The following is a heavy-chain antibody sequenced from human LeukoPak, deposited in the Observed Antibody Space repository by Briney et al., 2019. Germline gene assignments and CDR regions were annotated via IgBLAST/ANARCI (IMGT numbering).Heavy chain of an antibody. J-gene: IGHJ4*02. CDR1: GFSFSSYG. CDR2: IWYDGSNK. V-gene: IGHV3-33*01. Sequence: PGGSLRLSCAASGFSFSSYGMHWVRQAPGKGLEWVAVIWYDGSNKYYADSVKGRLTISRDNSKNTLYLQMNSLRAEDTAVYYCATTPNDYDSSGYYLDYWGQGTLVTVSS. D-gene: IGHD3-22*01. CDR3: ATTPNDYDSSGYYLDY.